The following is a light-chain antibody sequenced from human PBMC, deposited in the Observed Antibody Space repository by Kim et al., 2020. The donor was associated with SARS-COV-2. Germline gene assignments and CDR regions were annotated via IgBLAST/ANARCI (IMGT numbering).Light chain of an antibody. CDR2: GAS. Sequence: VSPGEGATRSCRASQSVSSNLAWYQQKPGQAPRLLMYGASTRATGTSPRFSGSGSGTEFTLTISSLQSEDFAVYYCQQYSNWPGTFGQGTKVDIK. CDR3: QQYSNWPGT. CDR1: QSVSSN. V-gene: IGKV3-15*01. J-gene: IGKJ1*01.